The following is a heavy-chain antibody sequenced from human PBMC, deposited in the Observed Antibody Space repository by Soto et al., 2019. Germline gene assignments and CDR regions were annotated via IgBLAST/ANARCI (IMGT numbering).Heavy chain of an antibody. D-gene: IGHD1-1*01. CDR1: GGSFSGYY. V-gene: IGHV4-34*01. Sequence: QVQLQQWGAGLLKPSETLSLTCAVYGGSFSGYYWSWIRQPPGKGLEWIGEINHSGSTNYNPSLKSRVTISVDTSKNQFSLKLSSVTAADTAVYYCAREGYNYACDYWGQGNLVTVSS. CDR3: AREGYNYACDY. CDR2: INHSGST. J-gene: IGHJ4*02.